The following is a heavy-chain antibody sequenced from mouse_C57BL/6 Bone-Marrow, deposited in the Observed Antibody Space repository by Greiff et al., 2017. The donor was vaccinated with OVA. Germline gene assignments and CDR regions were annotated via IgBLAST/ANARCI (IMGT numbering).Heavy chain of an antibody. D-gene: IGHD2-4*01. CDR2: IDPSDSYT. CDR3: AKVYYDYGEAY. J-gene: IGHJ3*01. V-gene: IGHV1-50*01. CDR1: GYTFTSYW. Sequence: QVQLQQPGAELVKPGASVKLSCKASGYTFTSYWMQWVKQRPGQGLEWIGEIDPSDSYTNYNQKFKGKATLTVDKSSSTAYMELARLTSEDSAVYYCAKVYYDYGEAYWGQGTLVTVSA.